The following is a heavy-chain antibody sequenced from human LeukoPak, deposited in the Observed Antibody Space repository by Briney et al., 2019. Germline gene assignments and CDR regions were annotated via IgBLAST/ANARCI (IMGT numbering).Heavy chain of an antibody. J-gene: IGHJ4*02. CDR2: IYYSGST. CDR1: GGSISSGGYY. CDR3: ASEGYYYDSSGQSSYYFDY. V-gene: IGHV4-31*03. Sequence: SQTLSLTCTVSGGSISSGGYYWSWIRQHPGKGLEWLGYIYYSGSTYYNPSLKSRVTISVDTSKNQFSLKLSSVTAADTAVYYCASEGYYYDSSGQSSYYFDYWGQGTLVTVSS. D-gene: IGHD3-22*01.